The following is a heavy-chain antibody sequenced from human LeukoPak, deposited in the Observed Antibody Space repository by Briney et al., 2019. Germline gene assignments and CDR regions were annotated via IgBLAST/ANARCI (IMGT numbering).Heavy chain of an antibody. Sequence: GGSLRLSCTTSGFTFSDYYMSWIRQAPGEGLEWLSFISQSGADIHYADSVRGRFIISRDNAQNSLYLEMNSLRADDTAVYYCARDRQIAYWGQGTLVTVSS. CDR2: ISQSGADI. CDR3: ARDRQIAY. J-gene: IGHJ4*02. CDR1: GFTFSDYY. V-gene: IGHV3-11*04.